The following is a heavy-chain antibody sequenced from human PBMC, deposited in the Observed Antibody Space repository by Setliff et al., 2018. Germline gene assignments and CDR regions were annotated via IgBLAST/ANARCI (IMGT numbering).Heavy chain of an antibody. D-gene: IGHD2-15*01. Sequence: GASVKVSCKASGDSFSNYAISWVRQAPGQGLKWMGWMSVYSGNTNYARNFRGRVTITADESTTTAYLELSSLRSEDTAVYYCARVRDCSGGICHRGFHHYMDVWGKGTTVTVSS. CDR1: GDSFSNYA. V-gene: IGHV1-69*13. CDR2: MSVYSGNT. J-gene: IGHJ6*03. CDR3: ARVRDCSGGICHRGFHHYMDV.